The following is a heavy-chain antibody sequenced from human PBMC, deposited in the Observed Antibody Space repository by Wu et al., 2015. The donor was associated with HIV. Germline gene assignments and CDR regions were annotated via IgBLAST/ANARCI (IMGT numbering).Heavy chain of an antibody. J-gene: IGHJ6*02. V-gene: IGHV1-69*05. D-gene: IGHD1-1*01. Sequence: QVHLVQSGAEVKKPGSSVKVSCKASGGTFSSFSVSWVRQAPGQGLEWMGGIIPLFGSAHSAQKFQDRVTVTTDDYMATVYMELNSLTSEDTAIYYCAKTTRIDRNGIHVYHHYGMDVWGQGTTVTVS. CDR3: AKTTRIDRNGIHVYHHYGMDV. CDR1: GGTFSSFS. CDR2: IIPLFGSA.